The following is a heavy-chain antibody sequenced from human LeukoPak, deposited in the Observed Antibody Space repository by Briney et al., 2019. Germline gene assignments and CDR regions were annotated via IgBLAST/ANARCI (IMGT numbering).Heavy chain of an antibody. CDR2: IYYSGST. CDR3: ARQTVPYYDFWSGYLS. J-gene: IGHJ1*01. Sequence: SETLSLTCAVYGGSFSGYYWGWIRQPPGKGLEWIGSIYYSGSTYYNPSHKSRVTISVDTSKNQFSLKLSSVTAADTAVYYCARQTVPYYDFWSGYLSWGQGTLSPSPQ. CDR1: GGSFSGYY. D-gene: IGHD3-3*01. V-gene: IGHV4-39*01.